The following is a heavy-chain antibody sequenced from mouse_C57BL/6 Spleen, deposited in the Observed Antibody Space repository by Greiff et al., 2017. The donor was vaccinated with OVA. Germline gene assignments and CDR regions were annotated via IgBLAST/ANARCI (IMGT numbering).Heavy chain of an antibody. J-gene: IGHJ2*01. CDR3: KRGAAETPFDY. CDR2: IHPNSGST. V-gene: IGHV1-64*01. Sequence: QVQLQQPGAELVKPGASVTLSCKASGYTFTSYWMHWVKQRPGQGLEWIGMIHPNSGSTNYNEKFKSKATLTVDKSSSTAYMELSSLTSEDSAVYYCKRGAAETPFDYWGQGTTLTVSS. D-gene: IGHD6-1*01. CDR1: GYTFTSYW.